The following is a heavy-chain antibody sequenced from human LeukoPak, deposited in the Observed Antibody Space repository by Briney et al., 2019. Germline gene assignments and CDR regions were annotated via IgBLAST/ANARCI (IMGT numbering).Heavy chain of an antibody. CDR2: INHSGST. V-gene: IGHV4-34*01. CDR3: ARGPGIAVAGTDYYYYYYMDV. D-gene: IGHD6-19*01. J-gene: IGHJ6*03. Sequence: SETLSLTCAVYGGSFSGYYWSWIRQPPGKGLEWIGEINHSGSTNYNPSLKSRVTISVDTSKNQFSLKLSSVTAADTAVYYCARGPGIAVAGTDYYYYYYMDVWGKGTTVTVSS. CDR1: GGSFSGYY.